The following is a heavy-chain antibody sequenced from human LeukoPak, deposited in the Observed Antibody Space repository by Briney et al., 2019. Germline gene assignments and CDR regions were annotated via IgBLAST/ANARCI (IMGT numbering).Heavy chain of an antibody. D-gene: IGHD3-22*01. CDR3: ARVMRYYDSSGYYPRAYYYYMDV. J-gene: IGHJ6*03. CDR1: GGSISSSSYY. Sequence: PSETLSLTCTVSGGSISSSSYYWGWIRQPPGKGLEWIGYIYYSGSTNYNPSLKSRVTISVDTSKNQFSLKLSSVTAADTAVYYCARVMRYYDSSGYYPRAYYYYMDVWGKGTTVTVSS. V-gene: IGHV4-61*05. CDR2: IYYSGST.